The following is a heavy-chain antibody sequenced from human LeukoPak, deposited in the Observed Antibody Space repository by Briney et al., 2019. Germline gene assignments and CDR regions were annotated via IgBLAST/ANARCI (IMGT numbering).Heavy chain of an antibody. CDR2: ISSSSRYI. J-gene: IGHJ4*02. Sequence: GGSLRLSCAASGFTFSSYSMTWVRQAPGKGLEWVSSISSSSRYINNADSLKGRFTISRDNAKNSLYLQMNSLRAEDTAVCYCARSYVGLGAPDYWGQGTLVTVSS. V-gene: IGHV3-21*01. CDR1: GFTFSSYS. CDR3: ARSYVGLGAPDY. D-gene: IGHD1-26*01.